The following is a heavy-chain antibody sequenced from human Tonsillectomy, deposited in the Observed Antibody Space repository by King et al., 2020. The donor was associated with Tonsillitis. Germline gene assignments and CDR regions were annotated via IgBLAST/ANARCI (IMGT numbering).Heavy chain of an antibody. CDR3: AGTMLAAVDY. CDR1: GLTFSSYW. J-gene: IGHJ4*02. CDR2: INRDGCGK. Sequence: VQLVESGGDLVQPGGSLRLSCAASGLTFSSYWMTWVRQAPGKGLEWVANINRDGCGKYYADSVKGRFTVSRDNAKKSLYLQMSSLRADDAALYYCAGTMLAAVDYWGPGTLVTVSS. D-gene: IGHD3-22*01. V-gene: IGHV3-7*03.